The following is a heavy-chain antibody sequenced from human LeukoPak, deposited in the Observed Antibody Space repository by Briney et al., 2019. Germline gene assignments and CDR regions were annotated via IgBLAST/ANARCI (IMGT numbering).Heavy chain of an antibody. CDR1: GYTFTSYG. V-gene: IGHV1-18*01. J-gene: IGHJ4*02. D-gene: IGHD2-8*01. CDR2: ISAYNGNT. CDR3: AREPVLMVYAS. Sequence: GASVKVSCKASGYTFTSYGISWVRQAPGQGLERMGWISAYNGNTNYAQKLQSRVTMTTDTSTSTAYMELRSLRSDDTAVYYCAREPVLMVYASWGQGTLVTVSS.